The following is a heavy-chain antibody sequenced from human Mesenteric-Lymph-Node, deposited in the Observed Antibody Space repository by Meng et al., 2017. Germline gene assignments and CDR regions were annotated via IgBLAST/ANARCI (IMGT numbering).Heavy chain of an antibody. D-gene: IGHD3-22*01. CDR2: IYYSGST. CDR3: ASLDSSGYPHY. J-gene: IGHJ4*02. V-gene: IGHV4-59*01. Sequence: SETLSLTCTVSGGSISNYYWNWIRQPPGKGLEWIGYIYYSGSTNYSPSLKSRVTMSVYTSKNQFSLKLSSVTAADTAVYYCASLDSSGYPHYWGQGTLVTVSS. CDR1: GGSISNYY.